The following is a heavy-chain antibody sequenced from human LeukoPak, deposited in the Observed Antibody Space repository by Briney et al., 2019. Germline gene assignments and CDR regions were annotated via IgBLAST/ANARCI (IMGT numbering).Heavy chain of an antibody. CDR1: EFTFSIYA. D-gene: IGHD4-17*01. CDR2: ISGSGGST. V-gene: IGHV3-23*01. J-gene: IGHJ4*02. Sequence: GGSLRLSCAASEFTFSIYAMSWVRQAPGKGLEWVSAISGSGGSTYYADSVKGRFTISRDNSKNTLYLQMNSLRAEDTAVYYCAKDRGSTETTVDYWGQGTLVTVSS. CDR3: AKDRGSTETTVDY.